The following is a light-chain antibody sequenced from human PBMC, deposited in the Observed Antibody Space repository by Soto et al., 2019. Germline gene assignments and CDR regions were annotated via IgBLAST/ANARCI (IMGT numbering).Light chain of an antibody. Sequence: DIQMTQSPSSLSASVGDRVTITCRASQSISSYLNWYQQKPGIAPKLLIYAASSLQSGVPSRFSGSGSGTDFTLTINSLQPEDFATYYCQPGGTTPPWTFGQGTKVDI. CDR1: QSISSY. V-gene: IGKV1-39*01. CDR3: QPGGTTPPWT. CDR2: AAS. J-gene: IGKJ1*01.